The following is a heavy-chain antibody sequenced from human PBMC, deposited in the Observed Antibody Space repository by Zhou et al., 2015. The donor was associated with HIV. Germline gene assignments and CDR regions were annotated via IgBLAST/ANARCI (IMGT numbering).Heavy chain of an antibody. D-gene: IGHD3-22*01. V-gene: IGHV1-18*01. Sequence: QVQLVQSGAEVKKPGASVKVSCKASGYTFTSYGISWVRQAPGQGLEWMGWISAYNGNTNSAQKLQGRVTMTTDTSTSTAYMELRSLRSDDTAVYYCARERIAEVYSGYYPNWFDPWGQGTLVTVSS. CDR1: GYTFTSYG. J-gene: IGHJ5*02. CDR3: ARERIAEVYSGYYPNWFDP. CDR2: ISAYNGNT.